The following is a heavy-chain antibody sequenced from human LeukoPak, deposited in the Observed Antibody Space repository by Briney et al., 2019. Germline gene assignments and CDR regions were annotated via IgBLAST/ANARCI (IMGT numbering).Heavy chain of an antibody. CDR2: INHSGST. D-gene: IGHD2-2*01. Sequence: PSETLSLTCAVYGGSFSGYYWSWIRQPPGKGLEWIGEINHSGSTNYNPSLKSRVTISVDTSKNQFSLKLSSVTAADTAVYYCARGLYVVVPAGDLYYYYYMDVWGKGTTVTVSS. CDR3: ARGLYVVVPAGDLYYYYYMDV. CDR1: GGSFSGYY. J-gene: IGHJ6*03. V-gene: IGHV4-34*01.